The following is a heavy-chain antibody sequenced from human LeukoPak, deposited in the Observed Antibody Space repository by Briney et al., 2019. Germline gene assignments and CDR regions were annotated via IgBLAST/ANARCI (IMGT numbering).Heavy chain of an antibody. CDR3: ARAPYSSGWYYFDY. V-gene: IGHV3-21*01. D-gene: IGHD6-19*01. CDR2: ISSSSSYI. CDR1: GFTFSSYS. Sequence: GGSLRLSCAASGFTFSSYSMNWVRQAPGEGLEWVSSISSSSSYIYYADSVKGRFTISRDNAKNSLYLQMNSLRAEDTAVYYCARAPYSSGWYYFDYWGQGTLVTVSS. J-gene: IGHJ4*02.